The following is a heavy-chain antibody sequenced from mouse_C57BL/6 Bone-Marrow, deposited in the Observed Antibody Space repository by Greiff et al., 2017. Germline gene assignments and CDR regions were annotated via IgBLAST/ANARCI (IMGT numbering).Heavy chain of an antibody. J-gene: IGHJ2*01. CDR2: IYPGNGGT. D-gene: IGHD2-3*01. CDR3: ARWLLLDY. Sequence: QVQLQQSGPELVKPGASVKISCKASGYAFSSSWMHWVKQRPGQGLEWIGRIYPGNGGTNYNGKFKGKATLTADKASSTAYIQLSSLTSEDSAVYFCARWLLLDYWGQGTTLTVAS. CDR1: GYAFSSSW. V-gene: IGHV1-82*01.